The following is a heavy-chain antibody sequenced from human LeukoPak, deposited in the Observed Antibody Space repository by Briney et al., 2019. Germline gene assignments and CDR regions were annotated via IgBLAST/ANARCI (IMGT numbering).Heavy chain of an antibody. Sequence: SETLSLTCAVYGGSFSGYYWSWIRQPPGKGLEWIGEINHSGSTNYNPSLKSRVTISVDTSKNQFSLKLSSVTAADTAVYYCARVLDGTDRDYWGQGTLVTVSS. CDR2: INHSGST. V-gene: IGHV4-34*01. CDR3: ARVLDGTDRDY. J-gene: IGHJ4*02. D-gene: IGHD1-1*01. CDR1: GGSFSGYY.